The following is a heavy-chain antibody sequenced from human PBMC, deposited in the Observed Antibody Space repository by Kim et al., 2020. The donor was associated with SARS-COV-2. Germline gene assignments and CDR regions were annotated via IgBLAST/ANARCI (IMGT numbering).Heavy chain of an antibody. CDR2: FDPEDGET. V-gene: IGHV1-24*01. CDR3: AFAPLQY. CDR1: GYTLSKIS. J-gene: IGHJ4*02. Sequence: ASVKVSCKVSGYTLSKISMHWVRQAPGKGLEWMGGFDPEDGETIYAQKFQGRVTMTEDTSTDTAYMELNSLKSDDTAVYYCAFAPLQYWGQGTLVTVSS. D-gene: IGHD4-4*01.